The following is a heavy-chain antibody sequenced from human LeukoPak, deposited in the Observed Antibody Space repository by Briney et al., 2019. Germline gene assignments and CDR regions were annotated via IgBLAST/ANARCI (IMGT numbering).Heavy chain of an antibody. CDR3: ARGIQLWLRDY. CDR2: ISSSSSTI. D-gene: IGHD5-18*01. CDR1: GFTFSSYS. V-gene: IGHV3-48*01. J-gene: IGHJ4*02. Sequence: GGSLRLSCAASGFTFSSYSMNGVRQAPGKGLEWVSYISSSSSTIYYADSVKGRFTISRDNAKNSLYLQMNSLRAEDTAVYYCARGIQLWLRDYWGQGTLVTVSS.